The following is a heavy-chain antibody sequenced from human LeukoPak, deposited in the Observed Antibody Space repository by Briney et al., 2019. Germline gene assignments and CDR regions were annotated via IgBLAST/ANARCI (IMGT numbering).Heavy chain of an antibody. CDR2: ISSSSSYT. CDR3: ARGGAYYYYGMDV. V-gene: IGHV3-11*06. D-gene: IGHD1-26*01. J-gene: IGHJ6*04. CDR1: GFTFSGYY. Sequence: GGSLRLSCAASGFTFSGYYMGWIRQAPGKGLEWVSYISSSSSYTNYADSVKGRFTISRDNAKNSLYLQMNSLRADDTAVYYCARGGAYYYYGMDVWGKGTTVTVSS.